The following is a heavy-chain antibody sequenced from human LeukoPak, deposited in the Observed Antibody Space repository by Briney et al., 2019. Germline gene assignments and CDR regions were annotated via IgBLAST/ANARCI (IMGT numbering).Heavy chain of an antibody. V-gene: IGHV4-59*01. CDR1: GDSITTAF. CDR2: IYYTGST. J-gene: IGHJ5*02. D-gene: IGHD2/OR15-2a*01. CDR3: SRESNTLRT. Sequence: PSETLCLTCSVSGDSITTAFWTWIRQPPGKGLEWVGFIYYTGSTNYNASLKSRVTTSADSTKNQTPLKLTTVPAADTAVYYCSRESNTLRTWGQGSLVTVSS.